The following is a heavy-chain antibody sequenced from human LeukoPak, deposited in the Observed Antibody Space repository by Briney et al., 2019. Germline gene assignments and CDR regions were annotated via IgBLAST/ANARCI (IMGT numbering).Heavy chain of an antibody. J-gene: IGHJ4*02. CDR2: ISVYNGNT. V-gene: IGHV1-18*01. CDR1: GYTFTSYG. D-gene: IGHD3-22*01. Sequence: GASVKVSCKASGYTFTSYGISWVRQAPGQGLEWMGWISVYNGNTNYAQKLQGRVTMTTDTSTGTAYMELSSLRSEDTAVYYCARAYYDSSGYYYFDYWGQGTLVTVSS. CDR3: ARAYYDSSGYYYFDY.